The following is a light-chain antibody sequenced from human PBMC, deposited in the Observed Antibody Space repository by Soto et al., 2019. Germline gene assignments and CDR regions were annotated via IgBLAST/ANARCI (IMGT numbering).Light chain of an antibody. CDR2: RAS. V-gene: IGKV1-33*01. J-gene: IGKJ2*01. Sequence: DIPMSQSPSSLSASVGDRVTITCQASQDISNYLNWYQHKPGKAPKLLIFRASNLETGVPSRFSAGGSGTQFTFTISSLQPEDIATYYCEQYDNLPSYTFGPGTKLEIK. CDR1: QDISNY. CDR3: EQYDNLPSYT.